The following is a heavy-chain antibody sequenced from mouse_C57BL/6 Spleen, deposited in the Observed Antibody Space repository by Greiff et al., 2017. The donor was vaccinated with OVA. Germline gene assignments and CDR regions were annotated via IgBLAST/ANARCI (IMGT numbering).Heavy chain of an antibody. D-gene: IGHD1-1*01. J-gene: IGHJ4*01. V-gene: IGHV1-69*01. CDR3: AREKVGSSDAMDY. Sequence: QVQLQQPGAELVMPGASVKLSCKASGYTFTSYWMHWVKQRPGQGLEWIGEIDPSDSYTNYNQKFKGKSTLTVDKSSSTAYMQLSSLTSEDSAVYYCAREKVGSSDAMDYWGQGTSVTVSS. CDR2: IDPSDSYT. CDR1: GYTFTSYW.